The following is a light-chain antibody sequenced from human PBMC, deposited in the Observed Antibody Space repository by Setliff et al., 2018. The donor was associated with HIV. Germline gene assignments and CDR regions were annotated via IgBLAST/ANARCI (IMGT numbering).Light chain of an antibody. CDR3: CSYAGNYVFV. CDR2: DVS. Sequence: QSALTQAASVSGSPGQSITMSCTGTRSDVGGYNYVSWYQQHPGKAPKLMIYDVSNRPSGVPDRFSGFKSGNTASLTISGLQADDEADYYCCSYAGNYVFVFGGGTKVTVL. V-gene: IGLV2-11*01. J-gene: IGLJ1*01. CDR1: RSDVGGYNY.